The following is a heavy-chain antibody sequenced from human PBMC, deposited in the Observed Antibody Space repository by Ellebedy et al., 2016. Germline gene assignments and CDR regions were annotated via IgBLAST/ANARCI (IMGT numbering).Heavy chain of an antibody. J-gene: IGHJ4*02. D-gene: IGHD5-18*01. CDR2: ISGSGGST. CDR3: AKAPVIQLWYDY. CDR1: GFTFSSYA. Sequence: GGSLRLXXAASGFTFSSYAMSWVRQAPGKGLEWVSAISGSGGSTYYADSVKGRFTISRDNSKNTLYLQMNSLRAEDTAVYYCAKAPVIQLWYDYWGQGTLVTVSS. V-gene: IGHV3-23*01.